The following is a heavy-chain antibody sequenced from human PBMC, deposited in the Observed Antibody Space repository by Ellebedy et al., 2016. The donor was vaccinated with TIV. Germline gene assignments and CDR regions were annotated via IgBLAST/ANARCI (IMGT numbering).Heavy chain of an antibody. CDR3: ARHGKVDTAMVYFDY. Sequence: MPGGSLRLSCTVSGGSISSYYWSWIRQPPGKGLEWIGYIYYSGSTNYNPSLKSRVTISVDTSKNQFSLKLSSVTAEDTAVYYCARHGKVDTAMVYFDYWGQGTLVTVSS. D-gene: IGHD5-18*01. CDR2: IYYSGST. CDR1: GGSISSYY. V-gene: IGHV4-59*08. J-gene: IGHJ4*02.